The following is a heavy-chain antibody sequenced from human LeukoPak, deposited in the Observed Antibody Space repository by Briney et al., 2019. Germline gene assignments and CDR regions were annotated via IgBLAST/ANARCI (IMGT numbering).Heavy chain of an antibody. Sequence: ASVKVSCKTSGGTFSSYAISWVRQAPGQGREWMGRIIPILGIANYAQKFQGRVTITADKSTSTAYMELSSLRSEDTAVYYCARAVRVIAVAGTWPYYFDYWGQGTLVTVSS. D-gene: IGHD6-19*01. CDR1: GGTFSSYA. V-gene: IGHV1-69*04. CDR2: IIPILGIA. J-gene: IGHJ4*02. CDR3: ARAVRVIAVAGTWPYYFDY.